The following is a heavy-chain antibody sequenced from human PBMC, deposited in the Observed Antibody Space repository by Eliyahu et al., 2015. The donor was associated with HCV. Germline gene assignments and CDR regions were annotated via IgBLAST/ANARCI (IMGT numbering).Heavy chain of an antibody. Sequence: QVQLAQSGAEVKKPGASVKVSCKASGYXFTGYYMHWVRQAPGQGLEWMGWINPNSGGTNYAQKFQGRVTMTSDTSINRAYMELSSLRSDDTALYYCATTSCSTCVFDYWGQGTLVTVSS. CDR2: INPNSGGT. D-gene: IGHD6-13*01. V-gene: IGHV1-2*02. CDR1: GYXFTGYY. CDR3: ATTSCSTCVFDY. J-gene: IGHJ4*02.